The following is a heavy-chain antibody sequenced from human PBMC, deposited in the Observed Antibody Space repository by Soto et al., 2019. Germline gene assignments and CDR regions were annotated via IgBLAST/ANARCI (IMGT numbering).Heavy chain of an antibody. J-gene: IGHJ4*02. CDR2: TYYRSERSAWFN. CDR3: SRASLAVALAIDY. D-gene: IGHD6-19*01. Sequence: QVQLQQSGPGLVKPSQTLSLTCAISGASVSSDSATWNWIRQSPSRGLEWLGRTYYRSERSAWFNDYAVSVKSRITLNPDTSKNQISLYLNSVTPEDTAVYDCSRASLAVALAIDYWGQGTLVTVSS. V-gene: IGHV6-1*02. CDR1: GASVSSDSAT.